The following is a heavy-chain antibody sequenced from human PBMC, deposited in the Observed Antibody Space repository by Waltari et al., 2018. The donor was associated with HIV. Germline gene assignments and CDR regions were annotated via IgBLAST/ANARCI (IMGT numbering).Heavy chain of an antibody. J-gene: IGHJ4*02. Sequence: QLQLQESGPGLVKPSETLSLTCTASGGSISSSSYYWGWIRPPPGKGMEWIGSIYYSGSTYYNPSLKSRVTISVDTSKNQFSLKLSSVTAADTAVYYCARDQATPYYYDSSGYYVFDYWGQGTLVTVSS. CDR2: IYYSGST. CDR3: ARDQATPYYYDSSGYYVFDY. CDR1: GGSISSSSYY. D-gene: IGHD3-22*01. V-gene: IGHV4-39*07.